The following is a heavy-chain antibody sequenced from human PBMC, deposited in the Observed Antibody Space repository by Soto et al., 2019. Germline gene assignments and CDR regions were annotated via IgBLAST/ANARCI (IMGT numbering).Heavy chain of an antibody. CDR1: GYTFTSYG. V-gene: IGHV1-18*01. CDR2: ISAYNGNT. J-gene: IGHJ4*02. Sequence: ASVKVSCKASGYTFTSYGISWVRQAPGQGLEWMGWISAYNGNTNYAQKLQGRVTMTTDTSTSTAYMELRSLRSEDTAVYYCARRGYCSGGSCQLWNYWGQGTLVTVSS. CDR3: ARRGYCSGGSCQLWNY. D-gene: IGHD2-15*01.